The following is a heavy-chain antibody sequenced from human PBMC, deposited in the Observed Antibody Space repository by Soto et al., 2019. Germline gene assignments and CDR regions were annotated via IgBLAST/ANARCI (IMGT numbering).Heavy chain of an antibody. J-gene: IGHJ3*02. Sequence: QVQLQESGPGLVKPSGTLSLTCAVSSGSISSSNWWSWVRQPPGKGLEWIGEIYHSGSTNYNPSLKSRVTISVDKSKNQFSLKLSSVTAADTAVYYCARDGRYCSSTSSDAFDIWGQGTMVTVSS. D-gene: IGHD2-2*01. V-gene: IGHV4-4*02. CDR1: SGSISSSNW. CDR3: ARDGRYCSSTSSDAFDI. CDR2: IYHSGST.